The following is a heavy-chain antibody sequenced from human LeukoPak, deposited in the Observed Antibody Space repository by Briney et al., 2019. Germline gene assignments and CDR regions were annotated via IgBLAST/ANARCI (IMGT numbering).Heavy chain of an antibody. V-gene: IGHV1-46*01. Sequence: ASVKVSCKASGYTFINNWMHWVRQATGQGLEWVGLINPTGTTTLYAQKFQGRVTLTRDMSTSTDYMELRSLKSEDTAVYYCARDNSVGDIAWWFDPWGQGTLVTVSS. J-gene: IGHJ5*02. CDR3: ARDNSVGDIAWWFDP. CDR2: INPTGTTT. CDR1: GYTFINNW. D-gene: IGHD3-10*01.